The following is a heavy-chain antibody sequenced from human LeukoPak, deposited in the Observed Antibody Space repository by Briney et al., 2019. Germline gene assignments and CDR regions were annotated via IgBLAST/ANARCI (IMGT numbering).Heavy chain of an antibody. CDR1: GGSISSSSYY. CDR2: IYYSGST. Sequence: SETLSLTCTVSGGSISSSSYYWGWIRQPPGKGLEWIGSIYYSGSTYYNPSLKSRVTISIDTSKNQFSLKLSSVTAADTAVYYCARGIAAAGYFDYWGQGTLVTVSS. J-gene: IGHJ4*02. D-gene: IGHD6-13*01. CDR3: ARGIAAAGYFDY. V-gene: IGHV4-39*01.